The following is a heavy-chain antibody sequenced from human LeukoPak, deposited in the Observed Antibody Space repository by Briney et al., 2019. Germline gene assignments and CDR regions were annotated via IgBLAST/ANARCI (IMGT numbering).Heavy chain of an antibody. V-gene: IGHV3-30-3*01. D-gene: IGHD2-2*01. CDR3: ARSYCSSTSRYHNWFDP. Sequence: GGSLRLSCAASGFTFSSYAMHWVRQAPGKGLEWVAVISYDGSNKYYADSVKGRFTISRDNSKNTLYLQMNSLRAEDTAVYYCARSYCSSTSRYHNWFDPWGQGTLVTVSS. CDR2: ISYDGSNK. CDR1: GFTFSSYA. J-gene: IGHJ5*02.